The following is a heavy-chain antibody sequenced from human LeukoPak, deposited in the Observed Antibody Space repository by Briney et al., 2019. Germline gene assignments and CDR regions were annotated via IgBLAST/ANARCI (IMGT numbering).Heavy chain of an antibody. Sequence: KSSQTLSLTCTVSGGSISSGSYYWSWIRQPAGKGLEWIGRIYTSGSTNYNPSLKSRVTISVDTSKNQFSLKLSSVTAADTAVYYCARQSVEMATIGGLDYWGQGTLVTVSS. CDR1: GGSISSGSYY. J-gene: IGHJ4*02. V-gene: IGHV4-61*02. CDR2: IYTSGST. D-gene: IGHD5-24*01. CDR3: ARQSVEMATIGGLDY.